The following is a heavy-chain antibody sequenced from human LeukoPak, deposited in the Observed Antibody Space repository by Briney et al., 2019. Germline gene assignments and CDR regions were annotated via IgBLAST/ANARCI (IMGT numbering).Heavy chain of an antibody. Sequence: GGSLRLSCVASGFTFSTYWMNWVRQAPGKGLEWVANIKQDGSEKYYVDSVKGRFTISRDNAKNSLYLQMNSLRAEDTAVYYCAREFNYCSSTSCQRWDYYYYGMDVWGQGTTVTVSS. D-gene: IGHD2-2*01. CDR2: IKQDGSEK. V-gene: IGHV3-7*01. CDR1: GFTFSTYW. CDR3: AREFNYCSSTSCQRWDYYYYGMDV. J-gene: IGHJ6*02.